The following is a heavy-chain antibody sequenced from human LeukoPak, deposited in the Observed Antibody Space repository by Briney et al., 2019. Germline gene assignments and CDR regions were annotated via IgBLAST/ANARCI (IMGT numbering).Heavy chain of an antibody. CDR3: AGGPDLVVVVAEFDY. J-gene: IGHJ4*02. D-gene: IGHD2-15*01. CDR2: INSDGSST. Sequence: GGSLRLSCAASGFTFSRYWMHWVRQAPGKGLVWASRINSDGSSTTYADSVKGRFTISRDNAKNTLYLQMNSLRAEDTAVYYCAGGPDLVVVVAEFDYWGQGTLVTVSS. CDR1: GFTFSRYW. V-gene: IGHV3-74*01.